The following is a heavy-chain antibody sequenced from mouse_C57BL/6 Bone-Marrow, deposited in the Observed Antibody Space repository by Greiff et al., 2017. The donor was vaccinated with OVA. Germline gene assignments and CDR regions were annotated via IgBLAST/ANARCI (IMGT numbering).Heavy chain of an antibody. J-gene: IGHJ4*01. D-gene: IGHD2-5*01. CDR1: GYTFTEYT. CDR2: FYPGSGSI. Sequence: VQLQQSGAELVKPGASVKLSCKASGYTFTEYTIHWLKQRSGQGLECIGWFYPGSGSIKYNEKFKDKATLTADKSSSTVYMELSRLTSEDYAVYYCARHEDYYYSNYHYAMDYGGQGTSVTVSS. V-gene: IGHV1-62-2*01. CDR3: ARHEDYYYSNYHYAMDY.